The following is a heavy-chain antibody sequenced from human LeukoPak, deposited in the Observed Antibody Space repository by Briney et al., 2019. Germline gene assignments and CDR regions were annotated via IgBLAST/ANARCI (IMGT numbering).Heavy chain of an antibody. CDR2: INTNTGNP. D-gene: IGHD4-17*01. CDR1: GYTFTSYY. Sequence: ASVKVSCKASGYTFTSYYMHWVRQAPGQGLEWMGWINTNTGNPTYAQGFTGRFVFSLDTSVSTAYLQISSLKAEDTAVYYCARGYTKDMTSVTHFDYWGQGTLVTVSS. V-gene: IGHV7-4-1*02. CDR3: ARGYTKDMTSVTHFDY. J-gene: IGHJ4*02.